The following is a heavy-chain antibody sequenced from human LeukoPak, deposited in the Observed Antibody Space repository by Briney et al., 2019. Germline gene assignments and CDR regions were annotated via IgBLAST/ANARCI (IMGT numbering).Heavy chain of an antibody. V-gene: IGHV1-46*01. J-gene: IGHJ4*02. Sequence: ATVKVSCKASGGTFSSYAISWVRQAPGQGLEWMGIINPSGGSTSYAQKFQGRVTMTRDMSTSTVYMELSSLRSEDTAVYYCARAPGSHFDYWGQGTLVTVSS. CDR1: GGTFSSYA. CDR3: ARAPGSHFDY. CDR2: INPSGGST.